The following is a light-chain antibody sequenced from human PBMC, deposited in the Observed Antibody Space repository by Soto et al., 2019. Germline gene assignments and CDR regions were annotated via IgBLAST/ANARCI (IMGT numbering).Light chain of an antibody. CDR1: QSVSNSF. CDR2: GAS. CDR3: QQYVTSPWA. V-gene: IGKV3-20*01. J-gene: IGKJ1*01. Sequence: EIVLTQSPGTLSLSPGERATLSCRASQSVSNSFLAGYQQKPGQAPRLLIYGASNRATGIPDRFSGSGSGTEFTLTISRLEPEDFAVYYCQQYVTSPWAFGQGTKVEIE.